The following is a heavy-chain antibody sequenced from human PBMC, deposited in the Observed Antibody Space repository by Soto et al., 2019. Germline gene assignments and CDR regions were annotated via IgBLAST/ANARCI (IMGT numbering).Heavy chain of an antibody. Sequence: GASVKVSCKASGGTFSSYAISWVRQAPGQGLEWMGGIIPIFGTANYAQKFQGRVTITADKSTSTAYMELSSLRSEDTAVYYCARGVGDFWSGYYTVWGYYYYGMDVRGQGTTVTVSS. D-gene: IGHD3-3*01. CDR1: GGTFSSYA. CDR3: ARGVGDFWSGYYTVWGYYYYGMDV. V-gene: IGHV1-69*06. CDR2: IIPIFGTA. J-gene: IGHJ6*02.